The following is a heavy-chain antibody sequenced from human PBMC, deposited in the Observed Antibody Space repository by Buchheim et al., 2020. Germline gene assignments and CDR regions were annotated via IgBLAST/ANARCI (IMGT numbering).Heavy chain of an antibody. D-gene: IGHD2-2*02. Sequence: EVQLVESGGGLVQPGGSLRLSCAASGFTFSSYWMSWVRQAPGKGLEWVANIKQDGSEKYYVDSVKGRFTISRDNAKNSLYLQMNSLRAEDTAVYYCAKGLLLYADYYYYYMDVWGKGTT. V-gene: IGHV3-7*03. CDR3: AKGLLLYADYYYYYMDV. CDR2: IKQDGSEK. J-gene: IGHJ6*03. CDR1: GFTFSSYW.